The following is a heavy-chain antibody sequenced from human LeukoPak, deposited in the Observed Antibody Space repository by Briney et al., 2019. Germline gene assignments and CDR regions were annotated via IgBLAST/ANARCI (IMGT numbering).Heavy chain of an antibody. CDR1: GGSISSSNCY. D-gene: IGHD2-15*01. J-gene: IGHJ4*02. CDR2: IYYSGST. CDR3: AACSGGSCYGFDY. Sequence: SETLSLTCTVSGGSISSSNCYWGWIRQPPGKGLEWIGNIYYSGSTYYNPSLKSRVTISVDTSKNQFSLRLSSVTAADTAVYYCAACSGGSCYGFDYWGQGTLVTVSS. V-gene: IGHV4-39*01.